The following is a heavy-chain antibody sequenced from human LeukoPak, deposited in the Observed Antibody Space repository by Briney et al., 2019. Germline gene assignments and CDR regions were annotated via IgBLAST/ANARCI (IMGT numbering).Heavy chain of an antibody. Sequence: LGGSLRLSCAASGFTFSGSAMHWVRQASGKGLEWVSYISSSGSTIYYADSVKGRFTISRDNAKNSLYLQMNSLRAEDTAVYYCAELGITMIGGVWGKGTTVTISS. CDR1: GFTFSGSA. CDR3: AELGITMIGGV. CDR2: ISSSGSTI. D-gene: IGHD3-10*02. V-gene: IGHV3-48*03. J-gene: IGHJ6*04.